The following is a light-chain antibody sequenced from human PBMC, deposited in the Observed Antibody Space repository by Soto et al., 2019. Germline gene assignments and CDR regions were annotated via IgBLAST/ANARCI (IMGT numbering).Light chain of an antibody. CDR2: DNI. CDR1: SSNIGAGYA. CDR3: HSYDSSLSGVV. V-gene: IGLV1-40*01. Sequence: QSALTQPPSVSGAPGQRVTIFCTGSSSNIGAGYAVHWYQQLPGTAPKLLIYDNINRPSGVPDRFSGSKSGTSASLAITGLQAEDEADYYCHSYDSSLSGVVFGGGTKLTVL. J-gene: IGLJ2*01.